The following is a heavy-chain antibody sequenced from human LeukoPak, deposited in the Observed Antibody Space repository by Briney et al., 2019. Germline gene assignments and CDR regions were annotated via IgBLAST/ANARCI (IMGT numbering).Heavy chain of an antibody. CDR2: ISGSGGST. CDR3: AKVGNNGYFDF. V-gene: IGHV3-23*01. Sequence: GGSLRLSCAASGFTFSNYAMSWVRQAPGKGLEWVSGISGSGGSTYYADSVKGRFTLSRDNSKNTLYLQMDSPRVEDTAVYYCAKVGNNGYFDFWGQGTLVTVSS. J-gene: IGHJ4*02. CDR1: GFTFSNYA. D-gene: IGHD1-26*01.